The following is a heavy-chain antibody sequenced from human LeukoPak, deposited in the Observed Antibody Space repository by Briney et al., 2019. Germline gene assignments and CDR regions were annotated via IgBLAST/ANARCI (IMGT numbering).Heavy chain of an antibody. V-gene: IGHV1-2*02. Sequence: ASVKVSFKASGYTFTGYYMHWVRQAPGQGLEWMGWINPNSGGTNYAQKFQGRVTMTTDTSTSTAYMELRSLRSDDTAVYYCARTPHIVVVTATNTGFDYWGQGTLVTVSS. J-gene: IGHJ4*02. CDR2: INPNSGGT. D-gene: IGHD2-21*02. CDR3: ARTPHIVVVTATNTGFDY. CDR1: GYTFTGYY.